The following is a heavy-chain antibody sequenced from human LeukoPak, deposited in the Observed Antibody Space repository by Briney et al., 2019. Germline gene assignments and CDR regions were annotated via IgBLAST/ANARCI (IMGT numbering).Heavy chain of an antibody. V-gene: IGHV4-59*01. J-gene: IGHJ3*02. CDR1: GVSISSYY. Sequence: SETLSLTCTVSGVSISSYYWSWIRQPPGKGLEWIGYIYYSGSTNYNPSLKSRVTISVDTSKNQFSLKLSSVTAADTAVYYCARALGYDAFDIWGQGTMVTVSS. CDR2: IYYSGST. D-gene: IGHD1-26*01. CDR3: ARALGYDAFDI.